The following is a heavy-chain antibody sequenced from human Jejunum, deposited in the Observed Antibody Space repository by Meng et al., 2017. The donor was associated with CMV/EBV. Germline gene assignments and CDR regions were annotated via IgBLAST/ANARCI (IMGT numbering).Heavy chain of an antibody. V-gene: IGHV3-23*01. J-gene: IGHJ4*02. CDR1: GFAFSTYG. CDR3: AKDGREGATRPKYFDS. D-gene: IGHD6-6*01. Sequence: EVQLLESGGGSIQPGGSPRLSFAASGFAFSTYGMNWGRQAPGKGLEWVSGLSASGDSKYYADTARGRFTISRDNSKTTLYQQMNSLRAEDTALYYCAKDGREGATRPKYFDSWGRGILVTVSS. CDR2: LSASGDSK.